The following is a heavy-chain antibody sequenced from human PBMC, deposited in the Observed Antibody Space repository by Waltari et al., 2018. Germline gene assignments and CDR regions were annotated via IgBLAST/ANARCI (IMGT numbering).Heavy chain of an antibody. Sequence: LQVVESGGGLIQPGASLRLSCAASGFTVSSTYMAWVRQAPGKGPEWVAVISYDGSNKYYADSVKGRFTISRDNSKNTLYLQMNSLRAEDTAVYYCAKNSGSSGWYYFDYWGQGTLVTVSS. CDR3: AKNSGSSGWYYFDY. J-gene: IGHJ4*02. D-gene: IGHD6-19*01. V-gene: IGHV3-30*18. CDR1: GFTVSSTY. CDR2: ISYDGSNK.